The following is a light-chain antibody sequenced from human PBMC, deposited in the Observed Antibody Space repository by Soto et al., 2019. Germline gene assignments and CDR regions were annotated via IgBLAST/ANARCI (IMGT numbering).Light chain of an antibody. J-gene: IGKJ1*01. CDR2: GAS. V-gene: IGKV3-20*01. CDR1: QSVSSSY. Sequence: EIVLTQSPGTLSLSPGERATLSCRASQSVSSSYLAWYQQKPGQAPRLLIYGASSRATGIPGRFSGSGSGTDFTLTISRLEPEDFAMYYCQQYGSSPSGRFGQGTKVDIK. CDR3: QQYGSSPSGR.